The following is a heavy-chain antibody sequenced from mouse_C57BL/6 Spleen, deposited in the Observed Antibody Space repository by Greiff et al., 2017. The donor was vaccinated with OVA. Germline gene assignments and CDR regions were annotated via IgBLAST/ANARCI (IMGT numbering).Heavy chain of an antibody. V-gene: IGHV1-64*01. Sequence: QVQLPQPGAELVKPGASVKLSCKASGYTFTSYWMHWVKQRPGQGLEWIGMIHPNSGSTNYNEKFKSKATLTVDKSSSTAYMQLSSLTSEYSAVYYCARDYYGSSYVPYAMDYWGQGTSVTVSS. CDR1: GYTFTSYW. CDR2: IHPNSGST. J-gene: IGHJ4*01. CDR3: ARDYYGSSYVPYAMDY. D-gene: IGHD1-1*01.